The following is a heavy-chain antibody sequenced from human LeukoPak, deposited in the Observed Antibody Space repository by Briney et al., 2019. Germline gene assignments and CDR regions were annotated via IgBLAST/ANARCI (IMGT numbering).Heavy chain of an antibody. CDR3: ARVRGSSSDYYFDY. CDR2: LYTSGST. Sequence: NPSGTLSLTCTVSGGSISSYYWSWIPQPAGKGLEWIGRLYTSGSTNYNPSLKSRVTMSVDTSKNQFSLKLSSVTAADTAVYYCARVRGSSSDYYFDYWGQGTLVTVSS. D-gene: IGHD6-6*01. J-gene: IGHJ4*02. CDR1: GGSISSYY. V-gene: IGHV4-4*07.